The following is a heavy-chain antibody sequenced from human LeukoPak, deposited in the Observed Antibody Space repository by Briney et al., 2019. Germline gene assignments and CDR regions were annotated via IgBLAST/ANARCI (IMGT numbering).Heavy chain of an antibody. Sequence: PGGSLRLSCAASGFTFSSYAMSWVRQAPGKGLEWVSVISGSGDNTYYADSVKGRFTISRDKSKNTLYLQMNSLRAEDTAIYYCAKDLNWGGRWGQGTLVTVSS. D-gene: IGHD7-27*01. J-gene: IGHJ4*02. CDR2: ISGSGDNT. CDR1: GFTFSSYA. CDR3: AKDLNWGGR. V-gene: IGHV3-23*01.